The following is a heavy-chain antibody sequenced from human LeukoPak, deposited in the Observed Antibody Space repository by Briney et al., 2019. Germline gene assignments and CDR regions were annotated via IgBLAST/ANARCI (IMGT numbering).Heavy chain of an antibody. V-gene: IGHV3-23*01. CDR1: GFTFNTYA. Sequence: GGSLRLSCAASGFTFNTYAMSWVRQAPGKGLEWVSTISGSGRSTYYADSVKGRFTISRDNSNNTLYLQMTSLSAEDTAVFFCAKGHSDVAVAYFFDSWGQGTLVTVSS. CDR2: ISGSGRST. J-gene: IGHJ4*02. D-gene: IGHD6-19*01. CDR3: AKGHSDVAVAYFFDS.